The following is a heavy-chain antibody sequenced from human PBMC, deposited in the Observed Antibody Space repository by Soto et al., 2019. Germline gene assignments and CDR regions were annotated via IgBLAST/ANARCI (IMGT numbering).Heavy chain of an antibody. CDR2: MNPNSGNT. V-gene: IGHV1-8*01. CDR1: GYTFTSYD. J-gene: IGHJ6*03. CDR3: ARGGFLVRGVILTYYYMDV. Sequence: ASVKVSCKASGYTFTSYDINWVRQATGQGLEWMGWMNPNSGNTGYAQKFQGRVTMTRNTSISTAYMELSSLRSEDTAVYYCARGGFLVRGVILTYYYMDVWGKGTTVTVSS. D-gene: IGHD3-10*01.